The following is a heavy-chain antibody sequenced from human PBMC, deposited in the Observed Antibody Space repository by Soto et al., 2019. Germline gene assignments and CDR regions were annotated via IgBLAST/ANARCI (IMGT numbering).Heavy chain of an antibody. V-gene: IGHV3-21*01. J-gene: IGHJ4*02. D-gene: IGHD5-12*01. CDR3: ASMGGASGYNIGNFDY. CDR2: ISSSSSYI. Sequence: EVQLVESGGGLVKPGGSLRLSCAASGFTFSSYSMNWVHQAPGKGLEWVSSISSSSSYIYYADSVKGRFTISRDNAKNSLYLQMNSLRAEDTAVYYCASMGGASGYNIGNFDYWGQGTLVTVSS. CDR1: GFTFSSYS.